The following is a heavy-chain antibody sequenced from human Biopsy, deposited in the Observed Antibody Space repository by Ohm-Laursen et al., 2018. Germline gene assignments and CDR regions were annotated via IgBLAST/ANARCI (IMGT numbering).Heavy chain of an antibody. CDR1: GFNFSAYG. D-gene: IGHD4-11*01. CDR2: ISYDGSGE. V-gene: IGHV3-30*03. J-gene: IGHJ2*01. Sequence: SLRLSCAASGFNFSAYGMHWVRPAPGKGLEWVAVISYDGSGEYYADSLQGRLTISRYNPKNTVDLQMNSLRAEDTAVYFCARDEKRWDYSNYFSWHFDLWGRGTLVTVS. CDR3: ARDEKRWDYSNYFSWHFDL.